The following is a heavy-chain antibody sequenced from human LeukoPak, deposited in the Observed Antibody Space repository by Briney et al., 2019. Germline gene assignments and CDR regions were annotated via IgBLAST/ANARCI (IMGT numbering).Heavy chain of an antibody. J-gene: IGHJ4*02. D-gene: IGHD2-8*01. V-gene: IGHV1-69*05. CDR1: GGTFSSYA. Sequence: ASVKVSCKASGGTFSSYAISWVRQAPGQGLEWMGGIIPIFGTANYAQKFQGRVPITTDESTSKAYMELSSLRSEDTAVYYCARELGEGYCTNGVCGFDYWGQGTLVTVSS. CDR2: IIPIFGTA. CDR3: ARELGEGYCTNGVCGFDY.